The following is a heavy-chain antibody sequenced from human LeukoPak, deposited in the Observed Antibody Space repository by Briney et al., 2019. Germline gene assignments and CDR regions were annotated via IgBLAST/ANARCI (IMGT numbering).Heavy chain of an antibody. D-gene: IGHD3-9*01. CDR1: GFTFDDYA. CDR2: ISWNSGSI. J-gene: IGHJ3*02. Sequence: GGSQRLSCAASGFTFDDYAMHWVRQAPGKGLEWVSGISWNSGSIGYADSVKGRFTISRDNAKNSLYLQMNSLRAEDTALYYCAKDWGANYDILTGAFDIWGQGTMVTVSS. CDR3: AKDWGANYDILTGAFDI. V-gene: IGHV3-9*01.